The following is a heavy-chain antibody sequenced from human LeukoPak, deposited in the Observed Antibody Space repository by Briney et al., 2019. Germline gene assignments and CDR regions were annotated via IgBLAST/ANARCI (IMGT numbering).Heavy chain of an antibody. CDR3: AKPSGSGVDY. CDR1: GFTFISYA. J-gene: IGHJ4*01. CDR2: IRYDGSHE. Sequence: GGSLRLSCAASGFTFISYAIHWVRQAPGKGLEWVAFIRYDGSHEYYADSVKGRFTISRDNSKNTLYLQMNSVRSEDTALYYCAKPSGSGVDYWGQGTRVTVSS. D-gene: IGHD1-26*01. V-gene: IGHV3-30*02.